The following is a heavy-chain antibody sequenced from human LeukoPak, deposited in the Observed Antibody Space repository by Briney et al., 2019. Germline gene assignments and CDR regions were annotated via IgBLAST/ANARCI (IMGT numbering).Heavy chain of an antibody. Sequence: SETLSLTCAVSGGSISSYYWSWIRQPPGKGLEWIGYIYYSGSTNYNPSLKSRVTISVDTSKNQFSLKLSSVTAADTAVYYCARAPKYYYDSSGYTYFDYWGQGTLVTVSS. V-gene: IGHV4-59*01. CDR2: IYYSGST. CDR1: GGSISSYY. J-gene: IGHJ4*02. CDR3: ARAPKYYYDSSGYTYFDY. D-gene: IGHD3-22*01.